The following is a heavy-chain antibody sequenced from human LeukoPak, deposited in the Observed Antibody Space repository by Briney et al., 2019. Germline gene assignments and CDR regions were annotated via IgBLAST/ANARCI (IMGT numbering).Heavy chain of an antibody. CDR3: ARHLEDSWSGYYRGYFDY. CDR1: GYTFTSYG. Sequence: VASVKVSCKASGYTFTSYGISWVRQAPGQGLEWMGWISAYNGNTNYAQKLQGRVTMTTDTSTSTAYMELRSLRSDDTAVYYCARHLEDSWSGYYRGYFDYWGQGTLVTVSS. V-gene: IGHV1-18*01. J-gene: IGHJ4*02. CDR2: ISAYNGNT. D-gene: IGHD3-3*01.